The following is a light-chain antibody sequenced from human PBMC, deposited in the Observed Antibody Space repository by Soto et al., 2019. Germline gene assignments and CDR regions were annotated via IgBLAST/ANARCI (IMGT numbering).Light chain of an antibody. J-gene: IGLJ1*01. CDR2: DVD. V-gene: IGLV2-14*03. Sequence: SVLTQPASLSGSPGQSITLSRTGNSSEVGGYKYVSWYQQHPGKAPKLLIYDVDNRPSGVSNRFSGSKSGNTASLTISGLQAEDEADYYCSSYTSSISYVFGTGTKVTVL. CDR1: SSEVGGYKY. CDR3: SSYTSSISYV.